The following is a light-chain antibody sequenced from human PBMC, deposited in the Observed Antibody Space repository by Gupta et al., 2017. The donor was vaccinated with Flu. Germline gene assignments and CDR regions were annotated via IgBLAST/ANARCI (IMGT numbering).Light chain of an antibody. Sequence: TLSLSTGERATLSCRASQSISSQLAWYQQKPGQAPRLLIYDTSNRASGVPARFSGSGSGTDFTLTISSLEPEDFAVYYCGQRDTWPWTFGQGTKVEIK. CDR1: QSISSQ. CDR2: DTS. J-gene: IGKJ1*01. V-gene: IGKV3-11*01. CDR3: GQRDTWPWT.